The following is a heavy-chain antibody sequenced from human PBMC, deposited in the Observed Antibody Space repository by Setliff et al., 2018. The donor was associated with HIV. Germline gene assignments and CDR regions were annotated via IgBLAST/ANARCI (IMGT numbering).Heavy chain of an antibody. J-gene: IGHJ4*02. CDR2: IYHSGNT. Sequence: SETLSLTCAVSGYSISSGYYWGWIRQSPGKGLEWIGSIYHSGNTYYNPSLKSRVTMSVDTSKNHFSLRLNSVTATDTAVYYCARHVRGGDMRRSFDFWGQGTLVTVSS. V-gene: IGHV4-38-2*01. CDR3: ARHVRGGDMRRSFDF. D-gene: IGHD2-21*01. CDR1: GYSISSGYY.